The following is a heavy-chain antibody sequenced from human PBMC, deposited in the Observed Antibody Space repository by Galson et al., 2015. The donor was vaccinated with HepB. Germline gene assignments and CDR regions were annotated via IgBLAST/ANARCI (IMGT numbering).Heavy chain of an antibody. J-gene: IGHJ4*02. CDR2: ISYDGSNK. CDR3: ARDTLRHSSSWVDY. D-gene: IGHD6-13*01. Sequence: SLRLSCAASGFTFSSYAMHWVRQAPGKGLEWVAVISYDGSNKYYADSVKGRFTISRDNSKNTLYLQMNSLRAEDTAVYYCARDTLRHSSSWVDYWGQGTLVTVSS. V-gene: IGHV3-30*04. CDR1: GFTFSSYA.